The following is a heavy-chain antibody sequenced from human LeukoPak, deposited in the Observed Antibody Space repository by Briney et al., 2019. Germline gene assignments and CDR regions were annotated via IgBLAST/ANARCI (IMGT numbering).Heavy chain of an antibody. V-gene: IGHV1-69*13. D-gene: IGHD6-19*01. CDR1: GGTFSSYA. J-gene: IGHJ4*02. CDR2: IIPIFGTA. Sequence: ASVKVSCKASGGTFSSYAISWVRQAPGQGLEWMGGIIPIFGTANYAQKFLGRVTITADESTSTAYMELSSLRSEDTAVYYCARLIAVAGTGHFDYWGQGTLVTVSS. CDR3: ARLIAVAGTGHFDY.